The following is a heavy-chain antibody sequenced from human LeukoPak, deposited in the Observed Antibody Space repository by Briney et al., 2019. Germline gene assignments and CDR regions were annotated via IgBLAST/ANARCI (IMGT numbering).Heavy chain of an antibody. J-gene: IGHJ4*02. CDR1: GFTFSSYW. V-gene: IGHV3-7*01. CDR2: IRQDGSEK. D-gene: IGHD2-21*02. Sequence: GGSLRLSCAASGFTFSSYWMSWVRQAPGKGLEWVANIRQDGSEKYYVDSLKGRFTISRDNAKNSLYLQMDSLRAEDTAVYYCARDLVTAALDYWGQGTLVAVSS. CDR3: ARDLVTAALDY.